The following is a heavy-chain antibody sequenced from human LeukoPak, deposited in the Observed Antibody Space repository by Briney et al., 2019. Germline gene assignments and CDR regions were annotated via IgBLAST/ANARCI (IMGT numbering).Heavy chain of an antibody. CDR2: ISVYNGNA. D-gene: IGHD6-13*01. J-gene: IGHJ4*02. CDR3: AKGGVSNSWYRTPDY. CDR1: GYTFTNYG. V-gene: IGHV1-18*04. Sequence: ASVKASCKASGYTFTNYGISWVRQAPGQGLEWMGWISVYNGNANYVQKFQGRVTMTTDTSTSTAYMELRSLRSDDTAVYYCAKGGVSNSWYRTPDYWGQGTLVTVSS.